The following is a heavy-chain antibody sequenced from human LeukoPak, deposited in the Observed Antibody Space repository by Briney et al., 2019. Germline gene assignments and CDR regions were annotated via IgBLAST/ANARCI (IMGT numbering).Heavy chain of an antibody. CDR3: ARQGGLWLRAPFDY. D-gene: IGHD5-18*01. V-gene: IGHV4-39*01. CDR2: MYYSGST. CDR1: GGSISTSSYY. J-gene: IGHJ4*02. Sequence: PAETLSLTCTVSGGSISTSSYYWGWIRQPPGKGLEWIVCMYYSGSTYYNPSLQSRVTISVDTSKNQFSLRLTSVTAADTAVYYCARQGGLWLRAPFDYWGQGTLVTVSS.